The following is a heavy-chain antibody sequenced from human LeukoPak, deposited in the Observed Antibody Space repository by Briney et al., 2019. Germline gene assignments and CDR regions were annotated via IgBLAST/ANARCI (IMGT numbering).Heavy chain of an antibody. D-gene: IGHD2-2*01. V-gene: IGHV3-23*01. CDR2: ISGSGGST. J-gene: IGHJ5*02. Sequence: PGGSLRLSCAASGFTFSSYAMSWVRQAPGKGLEWVSAISGSGGSTYYADSVKGRFTISRDNSKNTLYLQMNSLRAEDTAVYYCAKDVPTVVVPNNWFDPWGQGTLVTVSS. CDR3: AKDVPTVVVPNNWFDP. CDR1: GFTFSSYA.